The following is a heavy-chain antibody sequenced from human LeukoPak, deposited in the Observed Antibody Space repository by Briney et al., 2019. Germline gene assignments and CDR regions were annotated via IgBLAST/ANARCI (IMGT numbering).Heavy chain of an antibody. Sequence: GGSLRLSCAASGFTFDDYGMSWVRQAPGKGLEWVSGINWNGGSTGYADSVKGRFTISRDNAKNSLYLQMNSLRAEDTALYYCAREPPHNYYDSSGYHDAFDIWGQGTMVTVSS. CDR2: INWNGGST. CDR3: AREPPHNYYDSSGYHDAFDI. CDR1: GFTFDDYG. V-gene: IGHV3-20*04. D-gene: IGHD3-22*01. J-gene: IGHJ3*02.